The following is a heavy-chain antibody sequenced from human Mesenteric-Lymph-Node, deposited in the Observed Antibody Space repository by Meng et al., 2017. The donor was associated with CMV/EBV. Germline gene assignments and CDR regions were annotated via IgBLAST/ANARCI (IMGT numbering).Heavy chain of an antibody. V-gene: IGHV3-7*01. CDR3: ARSPDGFDY. CDR2: TNEDGSEK. CDR1: GFTFTNYW. J-gene: IGHJ4*02. Sequence: GESLKISCAASGFTFTNYWMTWVRQAPGKGLEWVANTNEDGSEKYYVDSVKGRFTISRDNAKNSLYLQMNSLRAEDTAVYYCARSPDGFDYWGQGTLVTVSS.